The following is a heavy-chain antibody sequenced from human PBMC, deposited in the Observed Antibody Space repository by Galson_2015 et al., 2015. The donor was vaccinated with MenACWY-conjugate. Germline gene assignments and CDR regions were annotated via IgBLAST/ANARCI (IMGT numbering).Heavy chain of an antibody. CDR2: IWYDGSNK. J-gene: IGHJ6*02. V-gene: IGHV3-33*01. Sequence: VIWYDGSNKYYADSVKGRFTISRDNSKNTLYLQMNSLRAEDTAVYYCARDGTPLVYAFYYYYGMDVWGQGTTVTVSS. D-gene: IGHD2-8*01. CDR3: ARDGTPLVYAFYYYYGMDV.